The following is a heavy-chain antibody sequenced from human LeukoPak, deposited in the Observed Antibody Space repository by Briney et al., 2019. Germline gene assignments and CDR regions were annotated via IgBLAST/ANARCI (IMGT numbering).Heavy chain of an antibody. CDR2: ISGSGGST. D-gene: IGHD6-19*01. J-gene: IGHJ4*02. V-gene: IGHV3-23*01. CDR3: AKQDKSGWLAMRVFDY. CDR1: GFTFSSYA. Sequence: GGSLRLSCAASGFTFSSYAMSWVRQAPGKGLEWVSAISGSGGSTYYADSVRGRFTISRDNSKNTLYLQMNSLRAEDTAVYYCAKQDKSGWLAMRVFDYWGQGTLVTVSS.